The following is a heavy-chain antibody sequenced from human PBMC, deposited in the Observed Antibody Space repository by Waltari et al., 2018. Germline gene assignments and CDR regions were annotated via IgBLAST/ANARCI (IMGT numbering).Heavy chain of an antibody. CDR3: ARLPGYSSGWYDN. CDR2: FNPEDGEI. V-gene: IGHV1-24*01. J-gene: IGHJ4*02. CDR1: GYALSELS. Sequence: QVQLEQSGAEVKKPGASMKVSCKVSGYALSELSMHWVRQAPGEGLEWMGGFNPEDGEIMYAQKCRGRVTMTEDTSTETVYMDLSSLRSEDTAIYYCARLPGYSSGWYDNWDQGTLVTISS. D-gene: IGHD6-19*01.